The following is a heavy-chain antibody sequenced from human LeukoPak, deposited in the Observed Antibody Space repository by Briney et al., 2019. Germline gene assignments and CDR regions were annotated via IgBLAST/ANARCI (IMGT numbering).Heavy chain of an antibody. Sequence: GGSLRLSCAASGFTFSSYGMHWVRQAPGKGLEWVSGISWNSGSIGYADSVKGRFTISRDNAKNSLYLQMNSLRAEDTALYYCAKGWLQSSYYFDYWGQGTLVTVSS. CDR2: ISWNSGSI. J-gene: IGHJ4*02. V-gene: IGHV3-9*01. CDR1: GFTFSSYG. D-gene: IGHD5-24*01. CDR3: AKGWLQSSYYFDY.